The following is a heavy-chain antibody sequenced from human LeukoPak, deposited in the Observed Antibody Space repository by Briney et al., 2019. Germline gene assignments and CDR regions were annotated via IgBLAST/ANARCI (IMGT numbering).Heavy chain of an antibody. CDR3: ARAGVATIPFDP. CDR1: GGSISSGGYY. J-gene: IGHJ5*02. Sequence: SQTLSLTCTVSGGSISSGGYYWSWIRQHPGKSLEWIGYIYYSGSTYYNPSLKSRVTISVDTSKNQFSLKLSSVTAADTAVYYCARAGVATIPFDPWGQGTLVTVSS. V-gene: IGHV4-31*03. D-gene: IGHD5-12*01. CDR2: IYYSGST.